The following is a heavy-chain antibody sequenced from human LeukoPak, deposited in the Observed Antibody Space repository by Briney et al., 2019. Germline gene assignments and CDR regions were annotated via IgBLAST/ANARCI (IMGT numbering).Heavy chain of an antibody. J-gene: IGHJ6*03. V-gene: IGHV4-4*07. CDR3: ARGTMVRGVIPLGYYYYYMDV. D-gene: IGHD3-10*01. CDR1: GGSISSYY. CDR2: IYTSGSA. Sequence: SETLSLTCTASGGSISSYYWSWIRQPAGKGLEWIGRIYTSGSANYNPSLKSRVTMSVDTSKNQFSLKLSSVTAADTAVYYCARGTMVRGVIPLGYYYYYMDVWGKGTTVTISS.